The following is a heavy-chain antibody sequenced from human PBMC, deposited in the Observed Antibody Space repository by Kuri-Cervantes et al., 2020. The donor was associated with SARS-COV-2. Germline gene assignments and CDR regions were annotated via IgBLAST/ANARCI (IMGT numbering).Heavy chain of an antibody. J-gene: IGHJ4*02. V-gene: IGHV1-24*01. CDR2: FDPEDGET. Sequence: ASVKVSCKVSGYTLTELSMHWVRQAPGKGLEWMGGFDPEDGETIYAQKFQGRVTMTRDTSISTAYMELSRPRSVDTAVYYCASPSGYCSSTSCLTCWGQGTLVTVSS. D-gene: IGHD2-2*01. CDR1: GYTLTELS. CDR3: ASPSGYCSSTSCLTC.